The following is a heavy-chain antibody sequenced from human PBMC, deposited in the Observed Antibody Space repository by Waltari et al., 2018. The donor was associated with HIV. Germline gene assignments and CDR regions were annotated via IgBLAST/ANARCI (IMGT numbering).Heavy chain of an antibody. CDR1: GVSFTSYT. CDR3: ASARETMGVDSDS. J-gene: IGHJ4*02. CDR2: IIPMTNRP. D-gene: IGHD3-10*01. Sequence: QVQLVQSGAEVKEAGSSVKVSCKASGVSFTSYTFHWVRQAPGQGLEWMGRIIPMTNRPNYAQKVQGRVTFSADKLTNTVYMEMNNLKSGDTAVYFCASARETMGVDSDSWGLGTLVSVSS. V-gene: IGHV1-69*02.